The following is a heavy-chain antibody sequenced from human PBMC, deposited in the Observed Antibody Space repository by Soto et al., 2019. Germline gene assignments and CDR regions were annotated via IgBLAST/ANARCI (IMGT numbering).Heavy chain of an antibody. CDR3: STSDSRLQTFEY. Sequence: PGEALKISCKGSGYSFTSYWIGWVRQMPGKGQEWMGIIYPGDSDTRYSPSFQGQVTISADQSISPAYLQWSSLKASDTAMYFPSTSDSRLQTFEYWGQAPLVTASS. CDR2: IYPGDSDT. J-gene: IGHJ4*01. D-gene: IGHD3-16*01. CDR1: GYSFTSYW. V-gene: IGHV5-51*01.